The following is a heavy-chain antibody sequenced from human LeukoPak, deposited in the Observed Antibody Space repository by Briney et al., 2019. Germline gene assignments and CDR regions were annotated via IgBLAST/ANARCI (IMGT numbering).Heavy chain of an antibody. CDR3: ARDLVGYFDWLLHATYYYYGMDV. D-gene: IGHD3-9*01. CDR1: GFTFSSYG. Sequence: PGGSLRLSCAASGFTFSSYGMHWVRQAPGKGLEWVAVIWYDGSNKYYADSVKGRFTISRDNSKNTLYLQMNSLRAEDTAVYYCARDLVGYFDWLLHATYYYYGMDVWGQGTTVTVSS. V-gene: IGHV3-33*01. CDR2: IWYDGSNK. J-gene: IGHJ6*02.